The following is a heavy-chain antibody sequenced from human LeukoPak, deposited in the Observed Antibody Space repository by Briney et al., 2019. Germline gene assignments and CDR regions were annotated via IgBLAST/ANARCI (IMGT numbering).Heavy chain of an antibody. CDR1: GGSISSHY. D-gene: IGHD3-3*01. CDR2: IYYSGST. J-gene: IGHJ3*02. CDR3: ARGYDFWSGYYPRGAFDI. V-gene: IGHV4-59*11. Sequence: SETLSLTCTVSGGSISSHYWSWIRQPPGKGLEWIGYIYYSGSTNYDPSLKSRVTISVDTSKNQFSLKLSSVTAADTAVYYCARGYDFWSGYYPRGAFDIWGQGTMVTVSS.